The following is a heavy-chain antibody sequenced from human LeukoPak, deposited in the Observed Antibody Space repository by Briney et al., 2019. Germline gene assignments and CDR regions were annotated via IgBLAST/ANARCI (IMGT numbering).Heavy chain of an antibody. V-gene: IGHV3-30-3*01. J-gene: IGHJ5*02. D-gene: IGHD3-9*01. CDR2: ISYDGSNK. CDR1: GFTFSNYA. CDR3: ARVDEDNWFDP. Sequence: PGGSLRLSCAASGFTFSNYAMHWVRQAPGKGLEWVAVISYDGSNKYYADSVKGRFTISRDNSKNTLYLQMNSLRAEDTAVYYCARVDEDNWFDPWGQGTLVTVSS.